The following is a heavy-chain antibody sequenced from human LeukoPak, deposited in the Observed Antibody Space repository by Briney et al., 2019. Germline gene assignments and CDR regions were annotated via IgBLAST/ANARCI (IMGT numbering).Heavy chain of an antibody. J-gene: IGHJ4*02. CDR2: ISYSGGST. CDR3: ARGAFATKFDY. Sequence: PGGSLRLSCAASGFTFNNYAMSWVRQSPGKGLEWVSSISYSGGSTYYADSVKGRFTISRDNSKNALYLQMNSLRAEDTAVYFCARGAFATKFDYWGQGTLVTVSS. V-gene: IGHV3-23*01. D-gene: IGHD1-26*01. CDR1: GFTFNNYA.